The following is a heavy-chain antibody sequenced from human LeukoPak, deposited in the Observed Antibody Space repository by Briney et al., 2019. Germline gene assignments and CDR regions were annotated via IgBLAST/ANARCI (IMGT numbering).Heavy chain of an antibody. D-gene: IGHD5-24*01. CDR3: ARGSGYTYDAFDT. Sequence: PSETLSLTCAVYGGSFSGYYWSWIRQPPGKGLEWIGQINHSGSTNYNPSLKSRVTISVDTSKIQFSLKLSSVTAADTAVYYCARGSGYTYDAFDTWGQGTMVTVSS. J-gene: IGHJ3*02. CDR2: INHSGST. CDR1: GGSFSGYY. V-gene: IGHV4-34*01.